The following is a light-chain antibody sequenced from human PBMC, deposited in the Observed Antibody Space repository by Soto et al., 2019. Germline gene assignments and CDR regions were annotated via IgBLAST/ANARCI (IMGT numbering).Light chain of an antibody. CDR2: DVS. J-gene: IGKJ3*01. Sequence: DIQMTQSQSSLSASVGDRVTITCQASHDISNYLNWYQHKSGEAPKLLLYDVSHLETGVPSRFSGSGSGTDFTCTITSLQPEDVATYYCKQYENLPPKFTFGPGTKVDI. V-gene: IGKV1-33*01. CDR1: HDISNY. CDR3: KQYENLPPKFT.